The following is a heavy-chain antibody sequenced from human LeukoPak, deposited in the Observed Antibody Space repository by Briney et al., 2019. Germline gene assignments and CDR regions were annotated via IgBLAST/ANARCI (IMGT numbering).Heavy chain of an antibody. D-gene: IGHD6-19*01. CDR2: IYHSGST. CDR1: GGSISSSNW. Sequence: SGTLSLTCAVSGGSISSSNWWSWVRQPPGKGLEWSGEIYHSGSTNYNPSLKSRVTISVDKSKNQFSLKLSSVTAADTAVYYCARDRSIAVAGSVWKGDAFDIWGQGTMVTVSS. V-gene: IGHV4-4*02. J-gene: IGHJ3*02. CDR3: ARDRSIAVAGSVWKGDAFDI.